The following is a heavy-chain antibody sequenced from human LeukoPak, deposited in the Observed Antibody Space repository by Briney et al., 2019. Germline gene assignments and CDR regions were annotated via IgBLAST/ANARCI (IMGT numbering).Heavy chain of an antibody. CDR1: GFTFSDYY. Sequence: PGGSLRLSCAASGFTFSDYYMSWIRQAPGKGLEWVSYISSSGSTIYYADSVKGRFTISRDNAKNSLYLQMNSLRAEDTALYYCAKALTTVTTEYWFDPWGQGTLVTVSS. J-gene: IGHJ5*02. CDR3: AKALTTVTTEYWFDP. CDR2: ISSSGSTI. V-gene: IGHV3-11*01. D-gene: IGHD4-17*01.